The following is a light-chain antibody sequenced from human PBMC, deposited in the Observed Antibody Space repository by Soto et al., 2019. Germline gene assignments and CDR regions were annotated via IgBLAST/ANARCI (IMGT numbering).Light chain of an antibody. V-gene: IGKV3-15*01. J-gene: IGKJ1*01. CDR2: GAS. Sequence: EMVMTQSPATLSVSPWERATLSCSASQSVSSNLAWYQQKPGQAPRLLIYGASTRATGIPARFSGSGSGTEFTLTISSLQSEDFAVYYCQQYNNWPPWTFGQGTKV. CDR1: QSVSSN. CDR3: QQYNNWPPWT.